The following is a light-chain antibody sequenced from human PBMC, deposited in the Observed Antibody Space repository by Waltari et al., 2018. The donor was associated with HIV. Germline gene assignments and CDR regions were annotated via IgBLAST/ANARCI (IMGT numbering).Light chain of an antibody. CDR2: SNN. Sequence: QSVLTQPPSASGTPGQRVTISCSGSSSNIGSNTVNWYQQLPGTAPKLLIYSNNRRPSGVPARRSGSKSGTSASLAISGLQSEDEANYYCAAWDDSLIGPVFGGGTKLTVL. CDR1: SSNIGSNT. CDR3: AAWDDSLIGPV. J-gene: IGLJ3*02. V-gene: IGLV1-44*01.